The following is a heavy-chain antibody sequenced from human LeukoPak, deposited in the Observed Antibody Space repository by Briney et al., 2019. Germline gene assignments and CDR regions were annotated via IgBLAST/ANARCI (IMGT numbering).Heavy chain of an antibody. CDR3: ARTVGEGHYYYGMDV. Sequence: ASVKVSCKASGYTFTSYAMHWVRQAPGQRLEWMGWINAGNGNTKYSQKFQGRVTITRDTSASTAYMELSSLRSEDTAVYYCARTVGEGHYYYGMDVWGQGTTVTVSS. CDR1: GYTFTSYA. D-gene: IGHD2-21*01. V-gene: IGHV1-3*01. J-gene: IGHJ6*02. CDR2: INAGNGNT.